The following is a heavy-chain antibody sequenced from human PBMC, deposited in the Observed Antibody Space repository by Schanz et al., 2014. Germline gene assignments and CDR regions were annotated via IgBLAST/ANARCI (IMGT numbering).Heavy chain of an antibody. Sequence: EVQLLESGGGLVQPGGSLRLSCAASGFTFSSYAMSWVRQAPGKGLEWVSAISGSGGSTYYADSVKGWFTISRDNSKNTLYLQMNSLRAEDTAVYYCAKVRYSSGWRGDYFDEWGQGTLVTVSS. CDR2: ISGSGGST. D-gene: IGHD6-25*01. CDR3: AKVRYSSGWRGDYFDE. CDR1: GFTFSSYA. V-gene: IGHV3-23*01. J-gene: IGHJ4*02.